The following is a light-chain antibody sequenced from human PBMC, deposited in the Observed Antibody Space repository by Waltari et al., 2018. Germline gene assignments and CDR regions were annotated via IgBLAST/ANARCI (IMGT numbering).Light chain of an antibody. Sequence: QSALTQPASVSGSPVQSVTIFCAGTSIDVGGYNSVSWYQEHPGQAPRVIIYGVSGRPSGVSDRLSGSKSGNTASLTISGLQAEDEADYYCSSQSSNDVVLFGGGTKLTVL. CDR1: SIDVGGYNS. V-gene: IGLV2-14*01. CDR3: SSQSSNDVVL. J-gene: IGLJ2*01. CDR2: GVS.